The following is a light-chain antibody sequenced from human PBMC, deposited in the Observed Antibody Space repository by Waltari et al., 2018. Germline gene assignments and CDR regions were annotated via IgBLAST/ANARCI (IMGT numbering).Light chain of an antibody. J-gene: IGLJ3*02. V-gene: IGLV2-14*01. CDR1: SSDVGGYNY. CDR2: DVS. CDR3: SSYTSSSTWV. Sequence: QSALTQPASVSGSPGQSITLSCTGTSSDVGGYNYVSWYQQHPGKAPKLMISDVSKRPSGVSNRFTGSKSDNTAPLTISGLQAEDEADYYCSSYTSSSTWVFGGGTKLTVL.